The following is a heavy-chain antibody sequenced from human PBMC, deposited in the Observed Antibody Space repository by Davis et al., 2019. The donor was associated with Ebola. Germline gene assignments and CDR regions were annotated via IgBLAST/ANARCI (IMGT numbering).Heavy chain of an antibody. V-gene: IGHV3-21*04. CDR2: ISSSASYK. D-gene: IGHD3-9*01. J-gene: IGHJ4*02. CDR3: ATLRYFDWLFPNGPDY. Sequence: GESLKISCAASGFTFSSYSMNWVRQAPGKGLEWVSSISSSASYKNYADSVKGRFTISRDNSKNTLYLQMDSLRAEDTAVYYCATLRYFDWLFPNGPDYWGQGTLVTVSS. CDR1: GFTFSSYS.